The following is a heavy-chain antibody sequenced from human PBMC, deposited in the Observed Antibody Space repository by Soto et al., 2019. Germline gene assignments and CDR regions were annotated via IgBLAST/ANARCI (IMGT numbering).Heavy chain of an antibody. Sequence: SQTLSLTCAISGDSVSSNTAAWNWIRSSPSRGLEWLGRTYYRSNWRHDYAVSVKSRITVNPDTSKNHFSLQLNSVTPDDTAVYSCARGVAGSGFDLWGPGPLVTVSS. J-gene: IGHJ4*02. CDR2: TYYRSNWRH. CDR1: GDSVSSNTAA. D-gene: IGHD6-19*01. V-gene: IGHV6-1*01. CDR3: ARGVAGSGFDL.